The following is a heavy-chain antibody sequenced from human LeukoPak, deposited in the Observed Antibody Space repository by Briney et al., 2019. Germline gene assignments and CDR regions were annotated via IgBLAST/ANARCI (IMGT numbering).Heavy chain of an antibody. J-gene: IGHJ6*02. CDR1: GGSISSSSYY. Sequence: SETLSLTCTVSGGSISSSSYYWGWIRQPPGKGLEWIGSIYYSGSTYYNPSLKSRVTISVDTSKNQFSLKLSSVTAADTAVYYCARASGIAPAGHRIYYGMDVWGQGTTVTVSS. CDR2: IYYSGST. D-gene: IGHD6-13*01. CDR3: ARASGIAPAGHRIYYGMDV. V-gene: IGHV4-39*07.